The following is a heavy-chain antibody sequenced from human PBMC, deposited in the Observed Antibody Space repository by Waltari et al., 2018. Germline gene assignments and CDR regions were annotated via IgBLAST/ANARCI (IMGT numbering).Heavy chain of an antibody. J-gene: IGHJ4*02. Sequence: EVQLVESGGGLVKPGGSLRLSCAASGFTFSSYRMNCVRQAPGKGLEWVSSISSSSSYIYYADSVKGRFTISRDNAKNSLYLQMNSLRAEDTAVYYCVGERGSSGWDLDYWGQGTLVTVSS. CDR3: VGERGSSGWDLDY. D-gene: IGHD6-19*01. V-gene: IGHV3-21*01. CDR1: GFTFSSYR. CDR2: ISSSSSYI.